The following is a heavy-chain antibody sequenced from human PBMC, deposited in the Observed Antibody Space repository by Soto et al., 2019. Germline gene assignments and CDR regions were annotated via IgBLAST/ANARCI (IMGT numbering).Heavy chain of an antibody. CDR1: GSSFITYY. D-gene: IGHD6-19*01. V-gene: IGHV1-46*01. CDR2: INPSGGST. J-gene: IGHJ4*02. CDR3: ARGGVKAVAGKGNYYDY. Sequence: ASVKVSCKASGSSFITYYLHWVRQAPGQGLEWMAIINPSGGSTTYAQKFQGRVTLTRDTSTSTVYLELSSLKSDDTAVHYCARGGVKAVAGKGNYYDYWGQGTLVTVSS.